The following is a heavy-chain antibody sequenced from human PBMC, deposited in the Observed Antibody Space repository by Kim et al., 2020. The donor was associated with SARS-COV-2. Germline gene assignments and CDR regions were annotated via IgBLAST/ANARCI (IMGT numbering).Heavy chain of an antibody. J-gene: IGHJ2*01. CDR2: IYSGGST. Sequence: GGSLRLSCAASGFTVSSNYISWVRQAPGKGLEWVSVIYSGGSTYYADSVKGRFTISRDNSKNTLYLQMNSLRAEDTAVYYCARDFNSVAAISYFDLWGRGTLVTVSS. V-gene: IGHV3-53*01. D-gene: IGHD6-19*01. CDR3: ARDFNSVAAISYFDL. CDR1: GFTVSSNY.